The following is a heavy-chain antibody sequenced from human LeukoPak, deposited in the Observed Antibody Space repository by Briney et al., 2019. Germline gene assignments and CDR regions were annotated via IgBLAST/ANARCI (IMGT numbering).Heavy chain of an antibody. Sequence: ASVKVSCKASGYTFTSYAMNWVRQAPGQGLEWMGWINTNTGNPTYAQGFTGRFVFSLDTSVSTAYLQISSLKAEDTAVYYCASMDVGDYSNPSDCWGQGTLVTVSS. J-gene: IGHJ4*02. CDR3: ASMDVGDYSNPSDC. D-gene: IGHD4-11*01. V-gene: IGHV7-4-1*02. CDR2: INTNTGNP. CDR1: GYTFTSYA.